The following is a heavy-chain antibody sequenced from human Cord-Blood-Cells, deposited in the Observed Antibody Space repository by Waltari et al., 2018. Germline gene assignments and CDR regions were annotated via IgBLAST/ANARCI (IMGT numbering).Heavy chain of an antibody. J-gene: IGHJ4*02. D-gene: IGHD1-26*01. CDR1: GGSSSGYY. Sequence: QVQLQQWGAGLLKPSETLSLTCAAYGGSSSGYYCSWSRQPPGKGLEWIGEINHSGSTNYNPSLKSRVTISVDTSKNQFSLKLSSVTAADTAVYYCARGRGSGSYYYFDYWGQGTLVTVSS. CDR3: ARGRGSGSYYYFDY. CDR2: INHSGST. V-gene: IGHV4-34*01.